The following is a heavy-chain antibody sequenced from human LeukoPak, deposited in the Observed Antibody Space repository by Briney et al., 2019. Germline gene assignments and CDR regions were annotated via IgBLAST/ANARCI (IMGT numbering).Heavy chain of an antibody. D-gene: IGHD5-12*01. J-gene: IGHJ3*02. V-gene: IGHV4-59*01. CDR3: ARGNSGYDYAFDI. CDR1: GGSISSYH. CDR2: VYSSGST. Sequence: SETLSLTCTVSGGSISSYHWSWIRQPPGKGLQWIGFVYSSGSTNYNPSLKSRVTISLDTSKNQFSLRVSSVTSADTAVYYCARGNSGYDYAFDIWGQGTMVTVSS.